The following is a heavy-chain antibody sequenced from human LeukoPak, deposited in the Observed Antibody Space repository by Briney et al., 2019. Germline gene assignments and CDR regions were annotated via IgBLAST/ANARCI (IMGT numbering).Heavy chain of an antibody. CDR2: IRYDESAT. CDR1: GLIFSTCG. V-gene: IGHV3-30*02. Sequence: GGSLGLSRVASGLIFSTCGMHWVRQAPGKGLEWLTHIRYDESATYYADSVKGRFTISRENSKNTLYLQMNSLRGEDTAVYYCAKQMMERQQYYYMDVWGKGTSVTVSS. CDR3: AKQMMERQQYYYMDV. D-gene: IGHD6-13*01. J-gene: IGHJ6*03.